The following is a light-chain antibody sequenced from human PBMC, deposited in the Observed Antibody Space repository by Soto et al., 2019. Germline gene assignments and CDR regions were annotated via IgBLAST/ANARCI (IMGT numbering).Light chain of an antibody. CDR3: ISYTSSSTLV. Sequence: QSALTQPASVSGSPGQSITISCTGTSSDVGGYNYVSWYQQHPGKAPKLMIYDVSNRPSGVSNRVSGSKSGNTASLTISGLQAEDEADYYCISYTSSSTLVFGEGTKVTVL. CDR2: DVS. V-gene: IGLV2-14*01. CDR1: SSDVGGYNY. J-gene: IGLJ3*02.